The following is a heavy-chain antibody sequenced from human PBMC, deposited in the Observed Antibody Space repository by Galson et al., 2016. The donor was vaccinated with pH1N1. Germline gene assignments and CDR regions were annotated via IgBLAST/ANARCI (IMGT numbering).Heavy chain of an antibody. V-gene: IGHV4-59*01. CDR3: ARGDYGDSLYWYFDV. D-gene: IGHD4-17*01. CDR2: TYYGGST. Sequence: SETLSLTCTISTGSISGYYWTWIRQPPGKGLEWIGYTYYGGSTNYNPSLKSRLTISIDTSKNQFSLNISSLPAAATAVYYCARGDYGDSLYWYFDVWGGGTLVTVSS. CDR1: TGSISGYY. J-gene: IGHJ2*01.